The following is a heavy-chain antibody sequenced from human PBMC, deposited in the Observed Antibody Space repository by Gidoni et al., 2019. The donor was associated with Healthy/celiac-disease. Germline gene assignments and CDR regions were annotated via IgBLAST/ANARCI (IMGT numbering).Heavy chain of an antibody. CDR2: ISAYSGNT. V-gene: IGHV1-18*01. J-gene: IGHJ6*02. Sequence: QVQLVQSGAEVKKPGASVKVSCKASGYTFTSYGISWVRQAPGQGLEWMGWISAYSGNTNYAQKLKGRVTMTTDTSTSTAYMELRSLRSDDTAVYYCARVGSGWRNGAYYYYGMDVWGQGTTVTVSS. CDR1: GYTFTSYG. CDR3: ARVGSGWRNGAYYYYGMDV. D-gene: IGHD6-19*01.